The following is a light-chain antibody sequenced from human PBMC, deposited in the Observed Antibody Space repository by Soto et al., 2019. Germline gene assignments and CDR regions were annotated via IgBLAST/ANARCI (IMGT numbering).Light chain of an antibody. J-gene: IGKJ4*01. CDR2: DAS. CDR3: QQYDNLPLT. Sequence: DLQMTQSPSSLSASVGDRVTITCQASQDINTYLNWYQQKPGKAPQLLIYDASNLETGVPSRFSGTGFGTDFTFTISSLQPEDIATYYCQQYDNLPLTFGGGTKVE. V-gene: IGKV1-33*01. CDR1: QDINTY.